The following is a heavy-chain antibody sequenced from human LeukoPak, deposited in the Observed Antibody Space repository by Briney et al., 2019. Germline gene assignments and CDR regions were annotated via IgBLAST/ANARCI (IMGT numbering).Heavy chain of an antibody. CDR3: ARTLYRSGWYSDY. D-gene: IGHD6-19*01. CDR1: GGSISSSSYY. V-gene: IGHV4-39*01. Sequence: PSETLSLTCTVSGGSISSSSYYWGWIRQPPGKGLEWVGSIYYSGSTYYNPSLKSRVTISVDTSKNQFSLKLSSVTAADTAVYYCARTLYRSGWYSDYWGQGTLVTVSS. J-gene: IGHJ4*02. CDR2: IYYSGST.